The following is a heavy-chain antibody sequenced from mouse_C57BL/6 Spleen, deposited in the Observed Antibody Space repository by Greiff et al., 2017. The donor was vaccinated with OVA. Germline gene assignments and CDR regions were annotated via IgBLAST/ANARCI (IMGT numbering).Heavy chain of an antibody. V-gene: IGHV1-82*01. J-gene: IGHJ2*01. D-gene: IGHD1-1*01. Sequence: VQLQQSGPELVKPGASVKISCKASGYAFSSSWMNWVKQRPGKGLEWIGRIYPGDGDTNYNGKFKGKATLTADKSSSTAYMQLSSLTSEDSAVYFGARSDYSPHYFDYWGQGTTLTVSS. CDR3: ARSDYSPHYFDY. CDR2: IYPGDGDT. CDR1: GYAFSSSW.